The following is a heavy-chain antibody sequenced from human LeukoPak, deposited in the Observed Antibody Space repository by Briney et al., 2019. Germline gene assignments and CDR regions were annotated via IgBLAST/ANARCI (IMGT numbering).Heavy chain of an antibody. CDR2: VYHTGNM. Sequence: SQTLSLTCAVSGGSVNSGGFSWTWIRRPPGKGLEWIGCVYHTGNMYFNPSLEGRVTISLDTSKNQFSLELTSVTAEDTAVYFCARGVEGYDVSGFYYDYWGQGTLVTVSS. D-gene: IGHD3-22*01. V-gene: IGHV4-30-2*01. CDR1: GGSVNSGGFS. CDR3: ARGVEGYDVSGFYYDY. J-gene: IGHJ4*02.